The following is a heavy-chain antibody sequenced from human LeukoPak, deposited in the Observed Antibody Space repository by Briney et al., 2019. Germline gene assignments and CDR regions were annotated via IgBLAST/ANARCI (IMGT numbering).Heavy chain of an antibody. CDR2: INHSGST. CDR1: GGSSSGYY. J-gene: IGHJ5*02. Sequence: SETLSLTCAVYGGSSSGYYWSWIRQPPGKGLEWIGEINHSGSTNYNPSLKSRVTISVDTSKNQFSLKLSSVTAADTAVYYCAREGDSYDILTGYQNNWFDPWGQGTLVTVSS. CDR3: AREGDSYDILTGYQNNWFDP. D-gene: IGHD3-9*01. V-gene: IGHV4-34*01.